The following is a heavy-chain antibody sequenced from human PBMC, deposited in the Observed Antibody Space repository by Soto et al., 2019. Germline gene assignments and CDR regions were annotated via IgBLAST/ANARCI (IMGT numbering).Heavy chain of an antibody. J-gene: IGHJ4*02. V-gene: IGHV1-3*01. D-gene: IGHD6-19*01. CDR3: ARSNGGWQWLVRGELGVY. Sequence: QVQLVQSGAEVKKPGASVKVSCKASGYTFTSYAMHWVRQAPGQRLEWMGWINAGNGNTKYSQKFQGRVTITRDTSASTAYMELSSLRSEDTAVYYCARSNGGWQWLVRGELGVYWGQGTLVTVSS. CDR1: GYTFTSYA. CDR2: INAGNGNT.